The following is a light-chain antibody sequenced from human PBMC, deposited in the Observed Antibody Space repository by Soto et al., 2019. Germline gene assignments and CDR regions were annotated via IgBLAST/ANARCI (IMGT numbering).Light chain of an antibody. J-gene: IGLJ3*02. V-gene: IGLV1-44*01. CDR2: GDN. Sequence: QLVLTQPPSASGTPGQRVTISCSGSTSNIGENTVNWYRQFPGTAPKVLIYGDNQRPSAVPDRFSGSKSGTSASLAIYGLQSEDEADYYCASWDDSLSVWVFGGGTKLTVL. CDR1: TSNIGENT. CDR3: ASWDDSLSVWV.